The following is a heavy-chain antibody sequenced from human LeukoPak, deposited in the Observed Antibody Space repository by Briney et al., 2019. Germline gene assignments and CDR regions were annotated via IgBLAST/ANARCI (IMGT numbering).Heavy chain of an antibody. D-gene: IGHD6-13*01. J-gene: IGHJ4*02. CDR1: GFTFSSYW. CDR3: ARDGAAAGTDYFDY. Sequence: GGSLRLSCAASGFTFSSYWMHWVRQAPGRGLVWVSRINKDGSSTSYADSVKGRFTISRDNTKNTLFLQMNSLRAEDTAVYYCARDGAAAGTDYFDYWGQGALVTVSS. V-gene: IGHV3-74*01. CDR2: INKDGSST.